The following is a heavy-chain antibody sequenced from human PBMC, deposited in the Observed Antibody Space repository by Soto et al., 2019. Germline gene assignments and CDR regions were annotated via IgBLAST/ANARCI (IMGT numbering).Heavy chain of an antibody. CDR1: GGSFSGYY. V-gene: IGHV4-34*01. J-gene: IGHJ6*02. Sequence: SETPSLTCAVYGGSFSGYYWSWVRQPPGKGLEWIGEINHSGSTNYNPSLKSRVTISVDTSKNQFSLKLSSVTAADTAVYYCARGRTSVTTLYYYYYDGMDVWGQSTTVTVSS. CDR2: INHSGST. D-gene: IGHD4-17*01. CDR3: ARGRTSVTTLYYYYYDGMDV.